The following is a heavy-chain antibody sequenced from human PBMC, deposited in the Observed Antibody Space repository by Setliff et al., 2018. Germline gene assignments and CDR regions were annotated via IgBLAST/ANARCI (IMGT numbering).Heavy chain of an antibody. J-gene: IGHJ4*02. V-gene: IGHV4-59*01. CDR3: ARKVEQWLTPHFDY. Sequence: LSLTCNVSGASIRNFYWTWIRQPPGKELEWIGYVHFTGSTNYNPSLKSRVTMSVDVSKSQFSLRLSSVTAADTAVYYCARKVEQWLTPHFDYWGQGALVTVS. CDR2: VHFTGST. CDR1: GASIRNFY. D-gene: IGHD6-19*01.